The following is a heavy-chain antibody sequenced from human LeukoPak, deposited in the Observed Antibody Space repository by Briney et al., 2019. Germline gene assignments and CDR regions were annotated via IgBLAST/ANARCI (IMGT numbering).Heavy chain of an antibody. Sequence: PSETLSLTCTVSGGSISSGSYYWSWIRQPAGKGLEWIGRIYTSGSTNYNPSLKSRVTISVGTSKNQFSLKLSPVTAADTAVYYCARSAVVVPAALAYFDYWGQGTLVTVSS. CDR2: IYTSGST. J-gene: IGHJ4*02. V-gene: IGHV4-61*02. CDR3: ARSAVVVPAALAYFDY. CDR1: GGSISSGSYY. D-gene: IGHD2-2*01.